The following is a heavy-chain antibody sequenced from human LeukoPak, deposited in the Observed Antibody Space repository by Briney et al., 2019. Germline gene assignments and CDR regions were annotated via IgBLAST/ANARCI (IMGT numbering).Heavy chain of an antibody. V-gene: IGHV4-59*01. CDR2: VDHTGST. Sequence: SETLSLTCSVSDDSITMYYWTWIRQPPGKGLEWIGYVDHTGSTNFNPSLNGRVSISRDTTKTLFSLRLRSVTAADTAVYFCARGRVSSSTWYSTYYYYFYMDVWGKGTTVTVSS. CDR1: DDSITMYY. CDR3: ARGRVSSSTWYSTYYYYFYMDV. D-gene: IGHD1-1*01. J-gene: IGHJ6*03.